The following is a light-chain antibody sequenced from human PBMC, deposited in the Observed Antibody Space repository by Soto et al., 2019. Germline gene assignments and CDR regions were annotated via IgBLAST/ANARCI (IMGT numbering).Light chain of an antibody. CDR1: QGISND. CDR3: LQPNGYPWT. V-gene: IGKV1-17*01. J-gene: IGKJ1*01. CDR2: AAS. Sequence: DIQMTQSPSSLSASVGDRVSITCPASQGISNDLGWYQQKPGKAPKRLIYAASSLQSGVPSRFSGSRSGTEFTLRISSLQPEDFATYYCLQPNGYPWTFGQGTKVEIK.